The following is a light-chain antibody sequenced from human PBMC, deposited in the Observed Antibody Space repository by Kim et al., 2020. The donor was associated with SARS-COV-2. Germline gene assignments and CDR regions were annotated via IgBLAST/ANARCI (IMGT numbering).Light chain of an antibody. Sequence: SPGERATLSCRASQSVTSNYLAWYQQKPGQAPRLLIYGASSRATGIPDRFSGSGSGTDFTLIIWRPEPEDFAVYYCHQYASAPRTFGQGTKVDIK. CDR1: QSVTSNY. J-gene: IGKJ1*01. CDR3: HQYASAPRT. V-gene: IGKV3-20*01. CDR2: GAS.